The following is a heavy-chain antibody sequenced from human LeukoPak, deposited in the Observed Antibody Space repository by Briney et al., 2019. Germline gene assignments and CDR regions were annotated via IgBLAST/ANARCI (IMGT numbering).Heavy chain of an antibody. D-gene: IGHD3-10*01. CDR3: GKDISAGGMDV. CDR1: ESTFDHA. CDR2: IGWNSART. V-gene: IGHV3-9*01. Sequence: GGSLRLSCTASESTFDHAMHWVRQTPGKGLEWVSGIGWNSARTGYAVSVRGRFTISRDNAKNSLYLQMNSLRAEDTALYYCGKDISAGGMDVWGQGTTVTVSS. J-gene: IGHJ6*02.